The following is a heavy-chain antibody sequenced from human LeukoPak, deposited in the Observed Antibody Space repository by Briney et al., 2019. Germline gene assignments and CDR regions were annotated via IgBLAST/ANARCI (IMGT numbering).Heavy chain of an antibody. CDR1: GGSISGYY. D-gene: IGHD3-10*01. V-gene: IGHV4-59*08. J-gene: IGHJ3*02. CDR2: IYYSGST. CDR3: ARPSSGSYSYAFDI. Sequence: PSETLSLTCTVSGGSISGYYWSWIRQPPGKGLEWIGYIYYSGSTSYNPSLKSRVTISVDTSKNQVSLKLSSVTAADTAVYYCARPSSGSYSYAFDIWGQGTMVTVSS.